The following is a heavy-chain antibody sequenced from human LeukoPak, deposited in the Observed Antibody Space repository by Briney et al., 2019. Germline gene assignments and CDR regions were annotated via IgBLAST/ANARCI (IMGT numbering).Heavy chain of an antibody. CDR2: INPSGGST. J-gene: IGHJ3*02. D-gene: IGHD3-10*01. V-gene: IGHV1-46*01. Sequence: ASVKVSCKTSGYTFIDYYIHWVRQAPGQGLEWMGIINPSGGSTSYAQKFQGRVTMTRDTSTSTVYMELSSLRSEDTAVYYCATFPQRITMVRGGERHDAFDIWGQGTMVTVSS. CDR1: GYTFIDYY. CDR3: ATFPQRITMVRGGERHDAFDI.